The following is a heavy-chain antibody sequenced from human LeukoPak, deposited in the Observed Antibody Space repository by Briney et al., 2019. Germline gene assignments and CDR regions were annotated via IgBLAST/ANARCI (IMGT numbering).Heavy chain of an antibody. Sequence: SETLSLTYTVSGGSISSYYWSWIRQPPGKGLEWIGYIYYSGSTNYNPSLKSRVTISVDTSKNQFSLKLSSVTAADTAVYYCARLYSSSLTPYYYYGMDVWGQGTTVTVSS. CDR3: ARLYSSSLTPYYYYGMDV. CDR1: GGSISSYY. D-gene: IGHD6-6*01. CDR2: IYYSGST. V-gene: IGHV4-59*08. J-gene: IGHJ6*02.